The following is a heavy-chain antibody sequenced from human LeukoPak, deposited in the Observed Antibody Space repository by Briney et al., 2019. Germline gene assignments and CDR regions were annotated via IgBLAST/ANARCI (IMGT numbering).Heavy chain of an antibody. CDR3: ARSSSGSGGYYMDV. V-gene: IGHV3-7*01. D-gene: IGHD1-26*01. Sequence: GGSLRLSCAASGFTFSSYWMSWVRQAPGKGLEWVANIKQDGSEKYYVDSVKGRFTISRDNAKNSLYLQMNSLRAEDTAVYYCARSSSGSGGYYMDVWGKGTTVTVSS. CDR1: GFTFSSYW. CDR2: IKQDGSEK. J-gene: IGHJ6*03.